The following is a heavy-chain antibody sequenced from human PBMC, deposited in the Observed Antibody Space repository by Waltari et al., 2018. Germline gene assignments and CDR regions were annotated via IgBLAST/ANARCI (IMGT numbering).Heavy chain of an antibody. CDR2: INHSGST. CDR3: ARVAGFSGLCFDY. Sequence: QVQLQQWGAGLLKPSETLSLTCAVYGGSFSGYYWSWIRQPPGKGLEWIGEINHSGSTNYNPSLKSRVTISVDTSKNQFSLKLSSVTAADTAVYYCARVAGFSGLCFDYWGQGTLVTVSS. V-gene: IGHV4-34*01. J-gene: IGHJ4*02. CDR1: GGSFSGYY. D-gene: IGHD5-12*01.